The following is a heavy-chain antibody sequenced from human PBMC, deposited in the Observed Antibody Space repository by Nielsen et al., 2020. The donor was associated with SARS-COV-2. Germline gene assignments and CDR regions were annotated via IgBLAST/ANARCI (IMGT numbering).Heavy chain of an antibody. CDR1: GFTFSRYA. Sequence: GESLKISCAASGFTFSRYAMSWVRQAPGKGLEWVSVISGSGGSTYCADSVKGRFTISRDNSQNTLYLQMNSLRAEDTAVYYCAKGDGDSWSPFLYVDPWGQGTLVTVSS. CDR3: AKGDGDSWSPFLYVDP. V-gene: IGHV3-23*01. J-gene: IGHJ5*02. CDR2: ISGSGGST. D-gene: IGHD6-13*01.